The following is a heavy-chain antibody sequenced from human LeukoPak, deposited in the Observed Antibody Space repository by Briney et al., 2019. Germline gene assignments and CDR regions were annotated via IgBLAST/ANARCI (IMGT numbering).Heavy chain of an antibody. Sequence: ASVKVSCKASGYTFTGYYMHWVRQAPGQGLEWMGWINPNSGGTNYAQKFQGRVTMTRNTSISTAYMELSSLRSEDTAVYYCARGSRCSGYDSWILSSYYYYGMDVWGQGTTVTVSS. CDR1: GYTFTGYY. CDR2: INPNSGGT. D-gene: IGHD5-12*01. V-gene: IGHV1-2*02. CDR3: ARGSRCSGYDSWILSSYYYYGMDV. J-gene: IGHJ6*02.